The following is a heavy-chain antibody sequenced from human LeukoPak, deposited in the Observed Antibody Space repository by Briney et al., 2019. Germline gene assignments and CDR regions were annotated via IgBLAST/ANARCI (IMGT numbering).Heavy chain of an antibody. J-gene: IGHJ4*02. CDR2: IYYSGST. V-gene: IGHV4-59*01. CDR3: ARVERSGHEEY. Sequence: PSETLSLTCTVSGGSISSYYWSWIRQPPGKGLEWIGYIYYSGSTNYNPSLKSRVTISVDTSKNQFSLKLSSVTAADTAVYYCARVERSGHEEYWGQGTLVTVSS. CDR1: GGSISSYY.